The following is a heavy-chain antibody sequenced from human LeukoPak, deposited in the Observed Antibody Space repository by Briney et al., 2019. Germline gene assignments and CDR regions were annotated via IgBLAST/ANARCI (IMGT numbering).Heavy chain of an antibody. CDR2: ITSSSNTI. V-gene: IGHV3-48*01. Sequence: GGSLRLSCAASGFTFSTYSMNWVRQAPGKGLEWVSYITSSSNTIYYADSVKGRFTISRDNSKNTLYLQMNSLRAEDTAVYYCVLGESQAPFDYWGQGTLVTVSS. CDR1: GFTFSTYS. J-gene: IGHJ4*02. D-gene: IGHD3-10*01. CDR3: VLGESQAPFDY.